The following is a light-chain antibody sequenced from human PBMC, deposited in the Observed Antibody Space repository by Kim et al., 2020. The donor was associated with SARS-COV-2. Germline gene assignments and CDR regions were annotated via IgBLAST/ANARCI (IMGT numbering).Light chain of an antibody. J-gene: IGLJ3*02. Sequence: SYELTQPPSVSVSPGQTASITCSGDKLGDKYACGYHQKPGQSPVLVIYQDSKRPSGIPERFSGSNSGNTATLTISGTQAMDGADYYCQAWDSSWVFGRGT. V-gene: IGLV3-1*01. CDR3: QAWDSSWV. CDR2: QDS. CDR1: KLGDKY.